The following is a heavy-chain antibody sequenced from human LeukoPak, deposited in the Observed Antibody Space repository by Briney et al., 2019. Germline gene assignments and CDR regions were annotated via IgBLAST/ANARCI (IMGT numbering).Heavy chain of an antibody. V-gene: IGHV1-69*04. CDR2: IIPILGIA. D-gene: IGHD5-12*01. CDR3: ARDEGGYEISDWFDP. CDR1: GGTFSSYA. J-gene: IGHJ5*02. Sequence: ASVKVSCKASGGTFSSYAISWVRQAPGQGLEWMGRIIPILGIANYAQKFQGRVTITADKSTSTAYMELSSLRSEDTAVYYCARDEGGYEISDWFDPWGQGTLVTVSS.